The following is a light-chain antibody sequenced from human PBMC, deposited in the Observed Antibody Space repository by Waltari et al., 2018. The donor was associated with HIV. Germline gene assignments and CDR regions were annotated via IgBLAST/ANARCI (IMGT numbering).Light chain of an antibody. J-gene: IGLJ2*01. CDR1: SSDVGGYNY. Sequence: GSPGQSIPIFCTGTSSDVGGYNYVSQYHQHRDKAPKLRIYDESNRPSGVSNSYAGSKSGNAAPLTISGLQAEEEADYYSSSYTGSSSLVFGGGTKLTVL. CDR2: DES. CDR3: SSYTGSSSLV. V-gene: IGLV2-14*03.